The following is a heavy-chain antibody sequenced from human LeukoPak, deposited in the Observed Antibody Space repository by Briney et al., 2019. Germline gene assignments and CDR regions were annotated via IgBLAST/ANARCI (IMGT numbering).Heavy chain of an antibody. CDR1: EYSISSGYF. CDR3: ARDLGLTISDNWFDP. V-gene: IGHV4-38-2*02. D-gene: IGHD3-3*01. CDR2: IFHTGSS. Sequence: SETLSLTSTVSEYSISSGYFWTWNRQPPGKGLEWIGSIFHTGSSYYNPSLKSHVAISVDTSKNRFSLELSSVPAADTAVYYCARDLGLTISDNWFDPWGQGTLVTVSS. J-gene: IGHJ5*02.